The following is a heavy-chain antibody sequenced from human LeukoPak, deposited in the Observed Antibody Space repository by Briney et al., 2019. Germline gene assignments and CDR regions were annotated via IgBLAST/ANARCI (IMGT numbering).Heavy chain of an antibody. CDR1: GYTFTGYY. CDR3: ARDRETMYDSSGYHDY. D-gene: IGHD3-22*01. J-gene: IGHJ4*02. CDR2: INPNSGGT. V-gene: IGHV1-2*02. Sequence: ASVKVSCKASGYTFTGYYMHWVRQAPGQGLEWMGWINPNSGGTNYAQNFQGRVTMTRDTSISTAYMELSRLRSDDTAVYYCARDRETMYDSSGYHDYWGQGTLVTVSS.